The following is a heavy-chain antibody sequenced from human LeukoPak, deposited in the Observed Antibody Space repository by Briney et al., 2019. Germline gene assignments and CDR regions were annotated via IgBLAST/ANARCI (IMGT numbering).Heavy chain of an antibody. Sequence: PSETLSLTCTVSGGSISSHYWSWIRQPPGKGLEWIGYIYYSGSTNYNPSLKSRVTISVDTSKNQFSLKLSSVTAADTAVYYRARDLGTSFDYWGQGTLVTVSS. J-gene: IGHJ4*02. V-gene: IGHV4-59*11. D-gene: IGHD7-27*01. CDR1: GGSISSHY. CDR2: IYYSGST. CDR3: ARDLGTSFDY.